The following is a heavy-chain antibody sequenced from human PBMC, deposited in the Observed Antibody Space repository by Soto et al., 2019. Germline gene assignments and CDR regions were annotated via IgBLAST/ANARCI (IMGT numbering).Heavy chain of an antibody. D-gene: IGHD1-20*01. Sequence: SETLSLTCSVSGDSIRSYYWTWIRQPPGKGLQWIGYVFHTGNTNYNPSLKSRVTTSEDASKNQVSLRLTSVTAADTAVYFCAREQYNWKIWGQGTLVTVS. CDR1: GDSIRSYY. J-gene: IGHJ4*02. CDR3: AREQYNWKI. V-gene: IGHV4-59*01. CDR2: VFHTGNT.